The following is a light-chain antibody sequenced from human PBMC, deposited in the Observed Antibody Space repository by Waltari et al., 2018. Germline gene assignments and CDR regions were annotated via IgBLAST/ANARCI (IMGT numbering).Light chain of an antibody. CDR1: SRYVGSYNL. Sequence: QSALTQPASVSGSPGPSITISCTGTSRYVGSYNLVSWYQQHPGKAPKLMIYEVSKRPSGVSNRFSGSKSGNTASLTISGLQAEDEADYYCCSYAGSSTVVFGGGTKLTVL. CDR3: CSYAGSSTVV. J-gene: IGLJ2*01. V-gene: IGLV2-23*02. CDR2: EVS.